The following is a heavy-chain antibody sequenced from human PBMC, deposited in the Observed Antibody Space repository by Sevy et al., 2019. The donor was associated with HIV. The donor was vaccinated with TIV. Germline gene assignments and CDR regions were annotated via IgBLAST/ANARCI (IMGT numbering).Heavy chain of an antibody. CDR2: ISGSGGST. V-gene: IGHV3-23*01. Sequence: GGSLRLSCAASGFTFSSYAMSWVRQAPGKGLEWVSAISGSGGSTYYADPVKGRFTISRDNSKNTLYLQMNSLRAEDRAVYNCEKGYYNDSSGYYEADLGHAFDIWGQGTLVTVSS. J-gene: IGHJ3*02. CDR1: GFTFSSYA. CDR3: EKGYYNDSSGYYEADLGHAFDI. D-gene: IGHD3-22*01.